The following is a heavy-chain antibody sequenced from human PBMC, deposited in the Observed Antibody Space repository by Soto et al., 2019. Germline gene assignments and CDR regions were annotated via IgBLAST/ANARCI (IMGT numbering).Heavy chain of an antibody. CDR3: ARDKITGLFDY. CDR1: GGSFSGYY. CDR2: THHSGST. J-gene: IGHJ4*02. D-gene: IGHD2-8*02. Sequence: QVQLQQWGAGLLKPSETLSLTCAVYGGSFSGYYWTWIRQPPGTGLELIGETHHSGSTNYNPTLKRRVTISVDTSKNQSSLKLTSVTAADTAVYYCARDKITGLFDYWGQGTLVTVSS. V-gene: IGHV4-34*01.